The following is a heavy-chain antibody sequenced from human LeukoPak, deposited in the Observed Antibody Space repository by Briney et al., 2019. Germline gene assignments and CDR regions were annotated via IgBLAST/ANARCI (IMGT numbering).Heavy chain of an antibody. CDR3: AREDRRDGYNFDY. CDR1: GFTFSDYE. J-gene: IGHJ4*02. CDR2: ISSNGSTM. V-gene: IGHV3-48*03. D-gene: IGHD5-24*01. Sequence: GGSLRLSCAASGFTFSDYEMIWVRQTPGKGLEWISYISSNGSTMYYAESVKGRFTISRDSAENSLYLQMSSLRAEDTAVYYCAREDRRDGYNFDYWGQGTLVTVSS.